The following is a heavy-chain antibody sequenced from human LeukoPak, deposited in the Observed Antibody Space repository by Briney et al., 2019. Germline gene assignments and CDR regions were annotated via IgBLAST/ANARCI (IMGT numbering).Heavy chain of an antibody. Sequence: SETLSLTCTVSGGSISSYYWSWIRQPPGKGLEWIGYIYYSGSTNYNPSLKSRVTISVDMSKNQFSLKLSSVTAADTAVYYCAMYCSSTSCPKGGGYFDYWGQGTLVTVSS. CDR1: GGSISSYY. CDR2: IYYSGST. CDR3: AMYCSSTSCPKGGGYFDY. D-gene: IGHD2-2*01. V-gene: IGHV4-59*01. J-gene: IGHJ4*02.